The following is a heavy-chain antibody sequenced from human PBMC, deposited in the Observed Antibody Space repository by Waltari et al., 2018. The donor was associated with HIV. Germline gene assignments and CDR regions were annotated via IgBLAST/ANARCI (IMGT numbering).Heavy chain of an antibody. CDR1: GLTVSSNY. CDR3: ARDPRSSGYYGMDV. J-gene: IGHJ6*02. CDR2: IYSGGSR. V-gene: IGHV3-53*01. Sequence: EVQLVESGGGLIEPGGSMRLSCAASGLTVSSNYMSWVRQAPGKGLECVSVIYSGGSRYYADSVKDRFTISRDNSKNTLSLHMNSLGPEDTAVYYCARDPRSSGYYGMDVWGQGTTVTVSS. D-gene: IGHD1-26*01.